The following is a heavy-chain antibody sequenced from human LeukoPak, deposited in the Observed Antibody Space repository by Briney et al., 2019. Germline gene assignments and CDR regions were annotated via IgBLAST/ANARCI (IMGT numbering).Heavy chain of an antibody. CDR2: IYYSGST. D-gene: IGHD4-17*01. CDR3: ARSLAYGDSDD. CDR1: GGSISSYY. Sequence: SETLSLTCTVSGGSISSYYWSWIRQPPGKGLQWIGYIYYSGSTNYNPSLKSRVTISVDTSKNQFSLRLTSVTAADTAVYYCARSLAYGDSDDWGQGTLVTVSS. J-gene: IGHJ4*02. V-gene: IGHV4-59*01.